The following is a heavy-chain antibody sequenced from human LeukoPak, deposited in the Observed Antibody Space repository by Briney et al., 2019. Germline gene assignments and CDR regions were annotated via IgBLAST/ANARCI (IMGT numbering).Heavy chain of an antibody. CDR2: LSYDGSDK. D-gene: IGHD4-17*01. CDR3: AKDREPTVTTFQSYYYGMDV. CDR1: GFTFSSYG. Sequence: GGSLRLSCAASGFTFSSYGMHWVRQVPGEGLEWVAALSYDGSDKYYGDSVKGRFIISRDNSENTLYLQMSRMRPEDAGVNYCAKDREPTVTTFQSYYYGMDVWGQGTTVTVSS. J-gene: IGHJ6*02. V-gene: IGHV3-30*18.